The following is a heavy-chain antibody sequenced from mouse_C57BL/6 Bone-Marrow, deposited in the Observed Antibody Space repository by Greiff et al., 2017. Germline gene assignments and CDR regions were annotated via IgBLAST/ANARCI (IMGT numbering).Heavy chain of an antibody. D-gene: IGHD2-3*01. CDR3: AREDGYYEGVDWYFDV. CDR1: GYTFTSYW. J-gene: IGHJ1*03. Sequence: VQLQQPGTELVKPGASVKLSCKASGYTFTSYWMHWVKQRPGQGLEWIGNINPSNGGTNYNEKFKSKATLTVDKSSSTAYMQLSSLTSEDSAVYYCAREDGYYEGVDWYFDVWGTGTTVTVSS. CDR2: INPSNGGT. V-gene: IGHV1-53*01.